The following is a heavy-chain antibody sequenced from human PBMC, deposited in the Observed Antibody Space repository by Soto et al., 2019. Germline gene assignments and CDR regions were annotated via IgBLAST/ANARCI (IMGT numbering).Heavy chain of an antibody. V-gene: IGHV4-59*01. CDR2: VKHSGDT. Sequence: SETLSLTCTVSGGAIGNYFWTWIRQPPGKGLEWIGDVKHSGDTNYNPSLKSRVTISLDTSKSQFSLNLSSVTAADTAVYYCASDILTGYFSWQAKKAGLDFDYWGQGTLVTVSS. J-gene: IGHJ4*02. CDR1: GGAIGNYF. CDR3: ASDILTGYFSWQAKKAGLDFDY. D-gene: IGHD3-9*01.